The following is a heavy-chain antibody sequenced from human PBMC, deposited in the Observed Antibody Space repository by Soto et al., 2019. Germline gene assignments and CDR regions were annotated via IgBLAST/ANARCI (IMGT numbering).Heavy chain of an antibody. CDR3: AKSGRWYVGDDFDY. J-gene: IGHJ4*02. CDR2: ISGGGDRT. D-gene: IGHD6-13*01. V-gene: IGHV3-23*01. Sequence: EVQLLESGGGLVQPGGSLRLSCAASGFTFTSHALSWVRQAPGRGLERVAAISGGGDRTEFADSVKGRFVISRDNSQNTIYLQLNSLGVEDSAVYYCAKSGRWYVGDDFDYWGQGALVTVSS. CDR1: GFTFTSHA.